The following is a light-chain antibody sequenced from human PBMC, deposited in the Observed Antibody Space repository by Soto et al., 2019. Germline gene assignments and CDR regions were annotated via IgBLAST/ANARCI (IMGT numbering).Light chain of an antibody. V-gene: IGKV3-20*01. CDR2: GAS. CDR3: QQYSKSPFT. J-gene: IGKJ3*01. CDR1: QSISSSY. Sequence: EIVLTQSPGTLSLSPGERATLSCRASQSISSSYLAWYQQKRGQPPRLLIYGASTRATGIPDKFSGSGSGTDFPLTISRLEPEDFAVYYCQQYSKSPFTFGPGTKVDIK.